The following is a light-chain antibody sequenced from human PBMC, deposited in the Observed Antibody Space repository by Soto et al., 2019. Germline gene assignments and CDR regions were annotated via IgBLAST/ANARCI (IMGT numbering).Light chain of an antibody. CDR1: SSDVGAYNY. J-gene: IGLJ2*01. V-gene: IGLV2-14*01. CDR3: SSYTDSNTVL. CDR2: EIA. Sequence: QSALTQPASVSGSPGQSITISCTGTSSDVGAYNYVSWYQHHPGKAPKLIIYEIANRPSGVSNRFSGYKSGNTASLTISGHQAEDEADYYCSSYTDSNTVLFGGGTKVTVL.